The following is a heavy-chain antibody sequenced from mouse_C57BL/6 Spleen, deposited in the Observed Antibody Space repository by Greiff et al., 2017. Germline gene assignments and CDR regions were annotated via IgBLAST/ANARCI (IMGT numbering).Heavy chain of an antibody. CDR3: ARCGYYEYDRYAMDY. V-gene: IGHV1-69*01. J-gene: IGHJ4*01. Sequence: QVQLQQPGAELVMPGASVKLSCKASGYTFTSYWMHWVKQRPGQGLEWIGEIDPSDSYTNYHQQFKGKSTLAVDKSSSTAYMQLSSLTSEDSAVYYCARCGYYEYDRYAMDYWGQGTSVTVSS. CDR2: IDPSDSYT. D-gene: IGHD2-4*01. CDR1: GYTFTSYW.